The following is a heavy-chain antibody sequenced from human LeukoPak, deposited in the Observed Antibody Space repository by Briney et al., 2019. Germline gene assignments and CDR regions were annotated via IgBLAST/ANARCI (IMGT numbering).Heavy chain of an antibody. J-gene: IGHJ4*02. CDR1: GFTFSSYD. Sequence: GGSLRLSCAASGFTFSSYDMNWVRQAPGKGLEWVSYISSSVSTLYYADSVKGRFTISRDNAKNSLYLQMNSLRDEDTAVYYCASSRAVAGTMYYFDYWGQGTLVTVSS. CDR2: ISSSVSTL. CDR3: ASSRAVAGTMYYFDY. D-gene: IGHD6-19*01. V-gene: IGHV3-48*03.